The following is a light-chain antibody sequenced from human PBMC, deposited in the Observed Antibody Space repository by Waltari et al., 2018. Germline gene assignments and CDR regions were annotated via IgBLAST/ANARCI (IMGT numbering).Light chain of an antibody. Sequence: QSALTQPRSVSGSPGQSVTISCTGSSSDIGAYNYVSWYQQHPGKAPQLMIYDVSGRPSGVPERFSGSKSGHTASLTISGLQAEDEADYHCSSYVGTLVFGGGTKLTVL. J-gene: IGLJ2*01. CDR1: SSDIGAYNY. CDR3: SSYVGTLV. V-gene: IGLV2-11*01. CDR2: DVS.